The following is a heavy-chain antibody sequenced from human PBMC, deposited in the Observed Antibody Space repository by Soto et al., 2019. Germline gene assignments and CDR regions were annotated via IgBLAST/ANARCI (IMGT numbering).Heavy chain of an antibody. Sequence: GGSLRLSCAASGFTFSSYWMSWVRQAPGKGLEWVANIKQDGSDKYYVDSVKGRFSISRDNVKNSLYLQMSSLKASDTAMYYCARHRGVRGTQNWFDPWGQGTLVTVSS. CDR1: GFTFSSYW. D-gene: IGHD3-10*01. CDR3: ARHRGVRGTQNWFDP. J-gene: IGHJ5*02. V-gene: IGHV3-7*03. CDR2: IKQDGSDK.